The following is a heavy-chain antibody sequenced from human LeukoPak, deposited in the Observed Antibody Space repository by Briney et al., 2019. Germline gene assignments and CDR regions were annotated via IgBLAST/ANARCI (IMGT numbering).Heavy chain of an antibody. V-gene: IGHV3-23*01. J-gene: IGHJ4*02. Sequence: GGSLRLSCAASGFTFSSYAMNWVRQASGKGLEWVSSISGSGGRTDYADSVKGRFTISRDNSKNTLYLQLNSLRAEDSAVYYCAKTLLRGVTFDSWGQGTLVTVSS. CDR1: GFTFSSYA. D-gene: IGHD3-10*01. CDR3: AKTLLRGVTFDS. CDR2: ISGSGGRT.